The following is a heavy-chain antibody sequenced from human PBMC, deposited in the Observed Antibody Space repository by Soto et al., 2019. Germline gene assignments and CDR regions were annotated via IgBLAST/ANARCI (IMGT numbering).Heavy chain of an antibody. CDR3: ARVFSFGELLPFDY. J-gene: IGHJ4*02. CDR2: IIPIFGTA. D-gene: IGHD3-10*01. Sequence: SVKVSCKASGGTFSSYAISWVRQAPGQGLEWMGGIIPIFGTANYAQKFQGRVTITADESTSTAYMELSSLRSEDTAVYYCARVFSFGELLPFDYWGQGTLVTVSS. V-gene: IGHV1-69*13. CDR1: GGTFSSYA.